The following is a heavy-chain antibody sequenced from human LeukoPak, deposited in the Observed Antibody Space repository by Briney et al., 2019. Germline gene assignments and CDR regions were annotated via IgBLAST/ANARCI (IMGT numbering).Heavy chain of an antibody. V-gene: IGHV4-59*01. CDR2: MGYSGSI. J-gene: IGHJ4*02. CDR3: ARGSSSSRGYNFDY. D-gene: IGHD5-12*01. Sequence: SETLSLTCTVSGGSISSYYWSWIRQPTGKGLEWIGYMGYSGSINYSPSLKSRVTISVDTSKSQFSLEWSSVTAADTGAYYCARGSSSSRGYNFDYWGQGTLVTVSP. CDR1: GGSISSYY.